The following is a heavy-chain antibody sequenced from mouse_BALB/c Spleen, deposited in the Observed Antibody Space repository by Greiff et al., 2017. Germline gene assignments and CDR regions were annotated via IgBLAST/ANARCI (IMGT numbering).Heavy chain of an antibody. CDR1: GYTFTSYW. CDR3: ARSPSMTLYAMDY. Sequence: QVQLQQSGAELAKPGASVKMSCKASGYTFTSYWMHWVKQRPGQGLEWIGYINPSTGYTEYNQKFKDKATLTADKSSSTAYMQLSSLTSEDSAVYYCARSPSMTLYAMDYWGQGTSVTVSS. D-gene: IGHD2-3*01. J-gene: IGHJ4*01. CDR2: INPSTGYT. V-gene: IGHV1-7*01.